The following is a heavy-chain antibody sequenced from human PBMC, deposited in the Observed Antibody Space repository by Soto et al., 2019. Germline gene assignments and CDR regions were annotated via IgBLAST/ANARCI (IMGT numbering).Heavy chain of an antibody. D-gene: IGHD5-12*01. CDR2: ITPIFGTS. Sequence: QVQLVQSGAEVKKPGSSVRVSCQAIGGPFSSYVISWIRQAPGQGLEWLGGITPIFGTSAYAQRLQGRVSLSADEASVTAYMELTSLTPDDTAVYFCARGGYDGYPIDYWGQGTLVTVSS. J-gene: IGHJ4*02. CDR3: ARGGYDGYPIDY. CDR1: GGPFSSYV. V-gene: IGHV1-69*01.